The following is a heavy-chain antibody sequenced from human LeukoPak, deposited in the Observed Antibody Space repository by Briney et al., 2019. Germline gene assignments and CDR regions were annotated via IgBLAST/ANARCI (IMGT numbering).Heavy chain of an antibody. CDR2: IYYSGST. V-gene: IGHV4-31*03. J-gene: IGHJ6*02. D-gene: IGHD2-8*01. CDR3: ARDLGYSTNYYGIDV. Sequence: PPQTLSLTCTVSGGSISSGGYYWSWIRQHPGKGLEWIGYIYYSGSTYYDPSLKSRVTISVDTSKNQFSLKLSSVTAADTAVYYCARDLGYSTNYYGIDVWGQGTTVTVSS. CDR1: GGSISSGGYY.